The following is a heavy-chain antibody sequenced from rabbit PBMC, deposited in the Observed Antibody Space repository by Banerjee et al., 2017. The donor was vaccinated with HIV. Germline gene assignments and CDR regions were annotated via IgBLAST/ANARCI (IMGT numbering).Heavy chain of an antibody. J-gene: IGHJ4*01. V-gene: IGHV1S47*01. CDR1: GIDFSSNA. CDR2: IYVGDGST. CDR3: ARDPSVDDYGDSLYYFDL. Sequence: QEQLVESGGGLVTLGGSLKVSCKASGIDFSSNAMCWVRQAPGKGPEWIACIYVGDGSTHYASWVNGRFTISRSTSLNTVTLQMTSLTAADTATYFCARDPSVDDYGDSLYYFDLWGPGTLVTVS. D-gene: IGHD2-1*01.